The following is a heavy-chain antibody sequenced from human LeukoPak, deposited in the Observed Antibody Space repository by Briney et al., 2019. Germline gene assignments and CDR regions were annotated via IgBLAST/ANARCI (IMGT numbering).Heavy chain of an antibody. V-gene: IGHV4-30-4*08. CDR1: GGSISSGDYY. Sequence: SQTLSLTCTVSGGSISSGDYYWSWIRQPPGTGLEWIGYIYYSGSTYYNPSLKSRVTISVDTSKNQFPLKLSSVTAADTAVYYCARYSGSYRREYYFDYWGQGTLVTVSS. CDR3: ARYSGSYRREYYFDY. D-gene: IGHD1-26*01. J-gene: IGHJ4*02. CDR2: IYYSGST.